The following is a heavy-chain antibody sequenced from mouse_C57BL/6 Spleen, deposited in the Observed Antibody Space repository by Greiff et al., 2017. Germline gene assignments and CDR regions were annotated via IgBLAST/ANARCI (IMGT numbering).Heavy chain of an antibody. CDR1: GYTFTSYW. CDR3: ARDGNYVNAMDY. V-gene: IGHV1-52*01. D-gene: IGHD2-1*01. J-gene: IGHJ4*01. Sequence: VQLQQPGAELVRPGSSVKLSCKASGYTFTSYWMHWVKQRPIQGLEWIGNIDPSDSETHYNQKFKDKATLTVDKSSSTAYMQLSSLTSEDSAVYYCARDGNYVNAMDYWGQGTSVTVSS. CDR2: IDPSDSET.